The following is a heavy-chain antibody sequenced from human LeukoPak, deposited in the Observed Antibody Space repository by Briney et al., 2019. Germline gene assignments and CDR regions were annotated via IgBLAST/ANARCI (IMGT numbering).Heavy chain of an antibody. CDR1: GFTFSSYW. CDR3: ARDVREWLLYSRWFDP. J-gene: IGHJ5*02. V-gene: IGHV3-7*01. Sequence: PGGSLRLSCAASGFTFSSYWMSWVRQAPGKGLEWVANIKQDGSEKYYVDSVKGRFTISRDNAKNSLYLQMNSLRAEDTAVYYCARDVREWLLYSRWFDPWGQGTLVTVSS. D-gene: IGHD3-3*01. CDR2: IKQDGSEK.